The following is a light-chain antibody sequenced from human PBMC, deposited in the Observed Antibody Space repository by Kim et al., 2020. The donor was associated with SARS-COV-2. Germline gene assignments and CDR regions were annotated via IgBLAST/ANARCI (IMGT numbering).Light chain of an antibody. CDR1: SSDVGGYNY. CDR3: SSYTSSSTPWV. CDR2: DVS. V-gene: IGLV2-14*03. J-gene: IGLJ3*02. Sequence: QSITISCTGTSSDVGGYNYASWYQQHPGKAPKLMIYDVSNRPSGVSNRFSGSKSGNTASLTISGLQAEDEADYYCSSYTSSSTPWVFGGGTQLTVL.